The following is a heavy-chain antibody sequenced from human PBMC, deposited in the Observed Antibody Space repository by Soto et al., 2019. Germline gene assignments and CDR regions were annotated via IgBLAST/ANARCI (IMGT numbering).Heavy chain of an antibody. V-gene: IGHV3-43*01. D-gene: IGHD3-3*01. J-gene: IGHJ6*02. Sequence: PGGSLRLSCAASGFRFDDYNIHWVRQAPGEGLEWVSLITWNGGNTYYADSVKGRFTISRDGTTKSVSLQMTSLKTEDTGLYYCARETLSFGSALDVWGQGTTVTVSS. CDR1: GFRFDDYN. CDR3: ARETLSFGSALDV. CDR2: ITWNGGNT.